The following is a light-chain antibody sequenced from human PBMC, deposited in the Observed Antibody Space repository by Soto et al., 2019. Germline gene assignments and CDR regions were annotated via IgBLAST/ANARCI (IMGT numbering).Light chain of an antibody. J-gene: IGKJ1*01. CDR3: LQHKTFPWT. CDR1: QDIRDD. Sequence: IQVTQAPSSLSASVGDRVTITCRASQDIRDDLGWYQQKPGKAPRLVIYGVSHLQSGVPSRFSGSGFGTDFSLTISSLQPEDSATYFCLQHKTFPWTFGQGTKVDIK. V-gene: IGKV1-6*01. CDR2: GVS.